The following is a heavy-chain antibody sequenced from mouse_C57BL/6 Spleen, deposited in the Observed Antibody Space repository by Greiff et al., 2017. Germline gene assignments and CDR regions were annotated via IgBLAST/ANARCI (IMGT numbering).Heavy chain of an antibody. CDR3: SSHYDYDVSYAMDY. CDR2: INPSTGGT. Sequence: EVKVVESGPELVKPGASVKISCKASGYSFTGYYMNWVKQSPEKSLEWIGEINPSTGGTTYNQKFKAKATLTVDKSSSTAYMQLKSLTSEDSAVYYCSSHYDYDVSYAMDYWGQGTSVTVSS. D-gene: IGHD2-4*01. J-gene: IGHJ4*01. CDR1: GYSFTGYY. V-gene: IGHV1-42*01.